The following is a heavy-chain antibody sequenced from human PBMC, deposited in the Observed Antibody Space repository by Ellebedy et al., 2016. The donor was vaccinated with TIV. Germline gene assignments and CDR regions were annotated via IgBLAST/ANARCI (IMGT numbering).Heavy chain of an antibody. CDR2: INSRSNYI. CDR1: GFTFSDYS. CDR3: ARGGRDKYVMDV. V-gene: IGHV3-21*01. J-gene: IGHJ6*02. D-gene: IGHD5-24*01. Sequence: PGGSLRLSCAASGFTFSDYSMNWVRQAPGKGLEWVSSINSRSNYINYADSVKGRFTISRDNPKSSLYLHMNSLRAEDTAVYYCARGGRDKYVMDVWGQGTTVTVSS.